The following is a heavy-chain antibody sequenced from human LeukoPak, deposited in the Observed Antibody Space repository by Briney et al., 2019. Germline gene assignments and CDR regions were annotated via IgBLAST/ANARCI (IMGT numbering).Heavy chain of an antibody. CDR1: GGTFSSYA. D-gene: IGHD3-9*01. CDR3: ARDPPRLTDILTGDAFDI. V-gene: IGHV1-69*04. Sequence: SVKLSCKASGGTFSSYAISWVRQAPGQGLEWMGRIILIIGIANYAQKFQGSVTITADKSTSTAYMELSSLRSEDTAVYYCARDPPRLTDILTGDAFDIWGQGTMVTVSS. J-gene: IGHJ3*02. CDR2: IILIIGIA.